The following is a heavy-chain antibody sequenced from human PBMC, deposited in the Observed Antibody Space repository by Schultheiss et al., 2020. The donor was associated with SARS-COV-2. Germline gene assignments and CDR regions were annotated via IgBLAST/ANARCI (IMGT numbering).Heavy chain of an antibody. CDR1: GFSFTTYA. D-gene: IGHD3-9*01. CDR2: ISGSGGST. J-gene: IGHJ4*02. V-gene: IGHV3-23*01. Sequence: GGSLRLSCVASGFSFTTYAMHWVRQAPGKGLEWVSAISGSGGSTYYADSVKGRFTISRDNAKNSLYLQMNSLRDEDTAVYYCARHDILTRYYFDYWGQGTLVTVSS. CDR3: ARHDILTRYYFDY.